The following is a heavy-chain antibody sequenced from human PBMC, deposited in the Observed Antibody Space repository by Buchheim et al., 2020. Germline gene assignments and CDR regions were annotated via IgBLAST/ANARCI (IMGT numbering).Heavy chain of an antibody. CDR1: GGSFSGYY. D-gene: IGHD3-22*01. V-gene: IGHV4-34*01. CDR3: ARVKSSGIDY. Sequence: QVQLQQWGAGLLKPSETLSLTCAVYGGSFSGYYWSWIRQPPGKGLEWMGEINHSGSTNYNPSLKSRVTISVNTSKKQVYLKLSSVTAADTAVYYCARVKSSGIDYWGQGTL. J-gene: IGHJ4*02. CDR2: INHSGST.